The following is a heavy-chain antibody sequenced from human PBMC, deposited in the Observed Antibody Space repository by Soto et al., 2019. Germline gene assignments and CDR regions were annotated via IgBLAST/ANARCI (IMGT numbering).Heavy chain of an antibody. CDR2: IDPSDSHT. J-gene: IGHJ6*01. Sequence: GESLKISCKGSGYSFTSYWISWVRQMPGKGLVCMGRIDPSDSHTDYIPSFLGHVTVSRDKYIKPAYRNWSSLKASDNGVYYCGRRRSNLETGMAVWWQCITVTVSS. CDR1: GYSFTSYW. V-gene: IGHV5-10-1*01. D-gene: IGHD4-4*01. CDR3: GRRRSNLETGMAV.